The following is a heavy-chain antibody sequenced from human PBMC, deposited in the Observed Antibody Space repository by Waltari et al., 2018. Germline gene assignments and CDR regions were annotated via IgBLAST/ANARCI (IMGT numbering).Heavy chain of an antibody. CDR1: GSTFTSYD. V-gene: IGHV1-8*01. D-gene: IGHD6-13*01. J-gene: IGHJ5*02. CDR3: ARAYSSSWYGENWFDP. Sequence: QVQLVQSGAEVKKPGASVKVSCKASGSTFTSYDINWVRQATGQGLEWMGWMNPNSGNTGYAQKFQGRVTMTRNTSISTAYMELSSLRSEDTAVYYCARAYSSSWYGENWFDPWGQGTLVTVSS. CDR2: MNPNSGNT.